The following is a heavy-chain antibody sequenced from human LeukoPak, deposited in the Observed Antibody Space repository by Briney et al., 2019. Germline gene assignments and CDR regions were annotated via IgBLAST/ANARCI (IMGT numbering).Heavy chain of an antibody. CDR3: ATDIAVAGPDY. J-gene: IGHJ4*02. V-gene: IGHV3-9*01. CDR1: GFTFADDA. Sequence: GGSLRLSCAASGFTFADDAMHWVRQAPGKGLEWVGGMSWNSGSIVYADSVKGRFTISRDNAKNSLYRQMNRLRAEDPALYYGATDIAVAGPDYWGQGTLVTVSS. D-gene: IGHD6-19*01. CDR2: MSWNSGSI.